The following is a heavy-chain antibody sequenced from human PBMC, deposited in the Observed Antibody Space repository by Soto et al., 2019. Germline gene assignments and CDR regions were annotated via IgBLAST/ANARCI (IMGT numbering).Heavy chain of an antibody. D-gene: IGHD2-2*01. Sequence: SLRLSCAASGFTFSSYVMHWVRQAPGKGLEWVAVISYDGSNKYYADSVKGRFTISRDNSKHTLFLQMNSLRPEDTAVYYCAKGLEGYCSSTSCYTYFGLDVWGQGTTVTVSS. CDR1: GFTFSSYV. J-gene: IGHJ6*02. CDR2: ISYDGSNK. CDR3: AKGLEGYCSSTSCYTYFGLDV. V-gene: IGHV3-30*18.